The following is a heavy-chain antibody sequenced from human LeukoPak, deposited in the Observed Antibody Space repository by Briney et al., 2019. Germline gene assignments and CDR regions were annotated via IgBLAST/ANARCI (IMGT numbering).Heavy chain of an antibody. CDR3: ARGPISGSYSD. CDR2: INHSGST. D-gene: IGHD1-26*01. CDR1: GGSFSGYY. Sequence: NPSETLSLTCAVYGGSFSGYYWSWIRQPPGKGLEWIGEINHSGSTNYNPSLQSRVTISVDTSKNQFSLKLSSVTAADTAVYYCARGPISGSYSDWGQGTLVTVSS. V-gene: IGHV4-34*01. J-gene: IGHJ4*02.